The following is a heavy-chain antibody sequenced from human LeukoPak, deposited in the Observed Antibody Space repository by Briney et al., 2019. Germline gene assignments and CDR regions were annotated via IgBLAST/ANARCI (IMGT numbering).Heavy chain of an antibody. CDR2: IAREDFT. CDR3: VKERDRGTDVADDFDF. D-gene: IGHD6-19*01. CDR1: GFTFRDYS. V-gene: IGHV3-23*01. Sequence: SGGSLRLSCVASGFTFRDYSMAWVRQLPGGGLEWVSAIAREDFTVYPDPLKGRFTISRDNSRNTLSLQMNTLRAEDTAVYYCVKERDRGTDVADDFDFWGQGALVTVSS. J-gene: IGHJ4*02.